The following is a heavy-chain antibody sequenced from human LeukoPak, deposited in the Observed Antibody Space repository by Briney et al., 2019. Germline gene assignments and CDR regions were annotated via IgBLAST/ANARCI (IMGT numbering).Heavy chain of an antibody. D-gene: IGHD3-3*01. V-gene: IGHV3-23*01. J-gene: IGHJ4*02. CDR1: GFTFSSYA. Sequence: PAGSLRLSCAASGFTFSSYAMSWVRQAPGKGLEWVSAISGSGGSTYYADSVKGRFTISRDNSKNTLYLQMNSLRAEDTAVYYCAKDSYYDFWSGHNYFDYWGQGTLVTVSS. CDR3: AKDSYYDFWSGHNYFDY. CDR2: ISGSGGST.